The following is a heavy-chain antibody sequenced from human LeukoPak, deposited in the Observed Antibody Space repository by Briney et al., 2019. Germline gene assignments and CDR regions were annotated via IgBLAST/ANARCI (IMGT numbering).Heavy chain of an antibody. J-gene: IGHJ6*02. CDR2: IYSGGAT. CDR1: GITVSTNY. D-gene: IGHD3-10*01. Sequence: GGSLRLSCAASGITVSTNYMSWVRQAPGKGLEWVSIIYSGGATFYADSVKGRFTISRENSKNTLWLQMNSLRAEDTAVYYCAKDRGDLYYYGMDVWGQGTTVTVSS. V-gene: IGHV3-66*01. CDR3: AKDRGDLYYYGMDV.